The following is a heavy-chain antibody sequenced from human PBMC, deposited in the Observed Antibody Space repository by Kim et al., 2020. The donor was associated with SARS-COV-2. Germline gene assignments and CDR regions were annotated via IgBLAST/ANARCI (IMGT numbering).Heavy chain of an antibody. CDR3: ARTRGSSSSLDY. Sequence: SETLSHTCTVSGGSISSYYWSWIRQPPGKGLEWIGYIYYSGSTNYNPSLKSRVTISVDTSKNQFSLKLSSVTAADTAVYYCARTRGSSSSLDYWGQGSL. D-gene: IGHD6-13*01. CDR1: GGSISSYY. CDR2: IYYSGST. J-gene: IGHJ4*02. V-gene: IGHV4-59*01.